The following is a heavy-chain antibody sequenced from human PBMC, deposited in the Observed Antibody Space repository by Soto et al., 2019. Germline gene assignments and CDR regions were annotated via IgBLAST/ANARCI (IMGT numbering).Heavy chain of an antibody. CDR2: ISDSGSGT. D-gene: IGHD4-4*01. Sequence: LRLSCAASGFTFSNYDMSWVRQAPGKGLAWVSVISDSGSGTYYADSVKGRFTISRDNSKNTLYPQMNSLRAEDTAVYYCVRQAKLTTVTVIVGWCSAIDVWVPGPRASVS. J-gene: IGHJ3*01. CDR1: GFTFSNYD. V-gene: IGHV3-23*01. CDR3: VRQAKLTTVTVIVGWCSAIDV.